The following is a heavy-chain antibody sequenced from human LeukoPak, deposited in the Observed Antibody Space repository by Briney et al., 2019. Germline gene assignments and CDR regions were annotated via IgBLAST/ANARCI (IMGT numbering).Heavy chain of an antibody. CDR1: GYTFTTYP. CDR2: INTNTGNP. D-gene: IGHD6-13*01. J-gene: IGHJ5*02. Sequence: ASVKVSCKASGYTFTTYPMNWVRQAPGQGLEWMGWINTNTGNPTYAQGFTGRFVFSLDTSVSTAYLQISILKADDTAVYYCARDPYTSSSWYRGRANNWFDPWGQGTLVTVSS. CDR3: ARDPYTSSSWYRGRANNWFDP. V-gene: IGHV7-4-1*02.